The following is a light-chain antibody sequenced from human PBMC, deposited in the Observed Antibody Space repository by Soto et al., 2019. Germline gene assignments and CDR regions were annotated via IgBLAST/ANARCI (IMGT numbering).Light chain of an antibody. J-gene: IGKJ2*01. CDR1: QVPRYA. CDR3: LQDYRSPFT. V-gene: IGKV1-6*01. CDR2: AAS. Sequence: GDRVTITFRASQVPRYALGWYQHIPGKAPKLLIYAASTLQNGVPSRFSGSGSGTDFTLTISGLQPEDSATYYCLQDYRSPFTFGQGTKLQIK.